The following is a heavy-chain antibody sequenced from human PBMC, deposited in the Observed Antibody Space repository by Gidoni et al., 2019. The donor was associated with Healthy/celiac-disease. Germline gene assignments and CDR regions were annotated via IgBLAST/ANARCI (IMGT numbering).Heavy chain of an antibody. D-gene: IGHD6-19*01. CDR2: ISSSSSTI. Sequence: EVQRVESGGGLVQPGGSLRLSWAASGFTFSSYSMNWVRQAPGKGLEWVSYISSSSSTIYSADSVKGRFPISRDNAKNSLYLQMNSLRAEDTAVYYCARDLAVAGVFDYWGQGTLVTVSS. CDR3: ARDLAVAGVFDY. J-gene: IGHJ4*02. CDR1: GFTFSSYS. V-gene: IGHV3-48*01.